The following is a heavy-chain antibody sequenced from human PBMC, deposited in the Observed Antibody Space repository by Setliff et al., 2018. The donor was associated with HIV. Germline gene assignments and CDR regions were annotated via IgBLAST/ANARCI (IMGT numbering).Heavy chain of an antibody. CDR2: LNDRGHI. V-gene: IGHV4-34*01. Sequence: PSETLSLTFAMYGDSFGDFYWNWIRQAPGKGLEWIVELNDRGHINYNPSLKSRVTISQDTSKRQFSLRMTSVTAADTAVYYCAIFFVTSVTTQDHWGQGTLVTAPQ. J-gene: IGHJ4*02. CDR3: AIFFVTSVTTQDH. D-gene: IGHD4-17*01. CDR1: GDSFGDFY.